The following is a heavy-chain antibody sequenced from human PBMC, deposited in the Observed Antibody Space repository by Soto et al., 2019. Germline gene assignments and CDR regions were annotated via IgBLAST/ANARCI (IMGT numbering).Heavy chain of an antibody. V-gene: IGHV3-33*01. D-gene: IGHD2-15*01. CDR3: ARGPVLGYCSGGSCPIFDY. CDR2: IWYDGSNK. Sequence: QVQLVESGGGVVQPGRSLRLSCAASGFTFSSYGMHWVRQAPGKGLEWVAVIWYDGSNKYYADSVKGRFTISRDNSKNTLYLQMNSLRAEDTGVYYCARGPVLGYCSGGSCPIFDYWGQGTLVTVSS. CDR1: GFTFSSYG. J-gene: IGHJ4*02.